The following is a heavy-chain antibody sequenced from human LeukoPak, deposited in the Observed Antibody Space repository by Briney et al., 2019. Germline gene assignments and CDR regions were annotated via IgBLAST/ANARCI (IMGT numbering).Heavy chain of an antibody. Sequence: ESPETPRYSSWYNFTSQWNSWVRQMPGKGAEGVGRIDPSDSYTNYSPSFQGHVTISADKSISTAYLQWSSLKASDTAMYYCASYGSGSYNGMDVWGKGTTVTVSS. D-gene: IGHD3-10*01. CDR1: WYNFTSQW. V-gene: IGHV5-10-1*01. CDR2: IDPSDSYT. CDR3: ASYGSGSYNGMDV. J-gene: IGHJ6*04.